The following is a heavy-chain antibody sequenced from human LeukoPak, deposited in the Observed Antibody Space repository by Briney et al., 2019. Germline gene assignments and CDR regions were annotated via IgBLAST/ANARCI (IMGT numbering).Heavy chain of an antibody. V-gene: IGHV1-69*13. CDR2: IIPIFGTA. D-gene: IGHD3-16*02. CDR3: ARTSYDYVWGSYRLFDY. CDR1: GYTFTSYY. J-gene: IGHJ4*02. Sequence: SVKVSCKASGYTFTSYYMHWVRQAPGQGLEWMGGIIPIFGTANYAQKFQGRVTITADESTSTAYMELSSLRSEDTAVYYCARTSYDYVWGSYRLFDYWGQGTLVTVSS.